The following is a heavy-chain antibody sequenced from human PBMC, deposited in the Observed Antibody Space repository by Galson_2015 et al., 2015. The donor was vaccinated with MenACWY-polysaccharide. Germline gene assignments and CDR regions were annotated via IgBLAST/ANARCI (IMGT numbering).Heavy chain of an antibody. CDR2: ISTYNGNT. J-gene: IGHJ5*02. D-gene: IGHD4-11*01. CDR1: GYTFTSFG. V-gene: IGHV1-18*01. Sequence: SVKVFCKASGYTFTSFGITWVRQAPGQGLEWMGWISTYNGNTNYAQKLQGRVTMTTDTSTNTAYMELRSLRSDDTAVYYCAREMTTRVSFLPSNWFDPWGQGTLVTVSS. CDR3: AREMTTRVSFLPSNWFDP.